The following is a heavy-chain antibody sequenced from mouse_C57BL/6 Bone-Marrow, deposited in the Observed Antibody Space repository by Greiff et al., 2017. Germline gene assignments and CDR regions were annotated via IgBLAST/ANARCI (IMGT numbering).Heavy chain of an antibody. J-gene: IGHJ2*01. CDR2: IDPEDGET. V-gene: IGHV14-2*01. Sequence: VQLQQSGAELVKPGASVKLSCTASGFNIKDYYIHWVKQRTEQGLEWIGRIDPEDGETKYAPKLQDKATITADKSSNTAYLQLSSLTSEDTAVYYCTRSLIYYDTNYEGRGTALTVSS. CDR1: GFNIKDYY. CDR3: TRSLIYYDTNY. D-gene: IGHD1-1*01.